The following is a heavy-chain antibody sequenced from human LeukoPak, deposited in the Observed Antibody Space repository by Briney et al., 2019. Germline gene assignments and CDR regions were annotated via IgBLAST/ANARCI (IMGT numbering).Heavy chain of an antibody. CDR1: GDSISSGGYY. D-gene: IGHD4-23*01. CDR3: VRGSTVVTPAYFDY. V-gene: IGHV4-31*03. J-gene: IGHJ4*02. CDR2: IYYSGET. Sequence: SETLSLTCTVSGDSISSGGYYLTWIRQHPGKGLEWIGYIYYSGETFYSPSLESRVTISVDRSKIHFSLKLSSVTAADTAVYYCVRGSTVVTPAYFDYWGQGVLVTVSS.